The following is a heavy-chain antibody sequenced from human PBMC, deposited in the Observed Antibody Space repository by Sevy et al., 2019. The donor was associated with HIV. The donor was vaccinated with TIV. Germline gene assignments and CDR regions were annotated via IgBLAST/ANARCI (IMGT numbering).Heavy chain of an antibody. J-gene: IGHJ6*02. CDR3: ARRQGFLEANYYYGMDV. D-gene: IGHD3-3*01. Sequence: SETLSLTCTVSGGSISSSSYYWGWIRQPPGKGLEWIGSIYYSGSTYYNPSLKSRVTISVDTSKNQFSLKLSFVTAADTAVYYCARRQGFLEANYYYGMDVWGQGTTVTVSS. CDR1: GGSISSSSYY. V-gene: IGHV4-39*01. CDR2: IYYSGST.